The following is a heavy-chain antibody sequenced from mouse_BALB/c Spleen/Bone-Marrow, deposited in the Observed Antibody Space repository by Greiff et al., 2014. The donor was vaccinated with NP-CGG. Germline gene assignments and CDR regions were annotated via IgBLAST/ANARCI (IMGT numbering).Heavy chain of an antibody. J-gene: IGHJ4*01. D-gene: IGHD1-1*02. CDR1: GFTFSVFY. CDR3: ARSGERYGAMDY. CDR2: ISNGGTYT. V-gene: IGHV5-4*02. Sequence: EVQLQESGGGLVKPGGSLKLSCAASGFTFSVFYMFWFRQTPEKRLEWVATISNGGTYTYYPDSVKGRFTISRDNAKNNLYLQMSSLKSEDTAMYYCARSGERYGAMDYWGQGTSVTVTS.